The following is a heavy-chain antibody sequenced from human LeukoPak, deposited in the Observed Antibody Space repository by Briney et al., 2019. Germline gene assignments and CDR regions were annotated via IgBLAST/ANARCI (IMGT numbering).Heavy chain of an antibody. V-gene: IGHV3-64*01. CDR3: VKESGFMVAPNSAFDI. CDR2: ISSNGGRT. Sequence: GGSLRLSCAASGFTFRSYGMHWVRQAPGKGLEYVSAISSNGGRTYYANSVKGRFTISRDNSKNTPYLQMSSLRAEDTAVYYCVKESGFMVAPNSAFDIWGQGTMVTVSS. D-gene: IGHD4/OR15-4a*01. CDR1: GFTFRSYG. J-gene: IGHJ3*02.